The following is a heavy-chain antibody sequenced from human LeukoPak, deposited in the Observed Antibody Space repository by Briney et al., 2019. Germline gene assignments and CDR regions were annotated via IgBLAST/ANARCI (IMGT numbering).Heavy chain of an antibody. J-gene: IGHJ6*02. V-gene: IGHV3-33*01. CDR2: IWYDGSNK. Sequence: GRSLRLSCAASGFTFSSYGMHWVRQAPGKGLEWVAVIWYDGSNKYYADSVKGRFTISRDNSKNTLYLQMNSLRAEDTAVYYCARDRPPGYSSSWYGWGGPNYYYYGMDVWGQGTTVTVSS. D-gene: IGHD6-13*01. CDR1: GFTFSSYG. CDR3: ARDRPPGYSSSWYGWGGPNYYYYGMDV.